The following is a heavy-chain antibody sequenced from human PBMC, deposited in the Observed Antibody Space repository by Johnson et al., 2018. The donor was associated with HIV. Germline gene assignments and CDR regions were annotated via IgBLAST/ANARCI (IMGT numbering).Heavy chain of an antibody. J-gene: IGHJ3*02. CDR2: IWYDGSNK. Sequence: QVQLVESGGGVVQPGRSLRLSCAASGFTFSRYGMHWVRQVQGKGLEWVAVIWYDGSNKYYADSVKGPFTISRDNSKNTLDLQMNKLRAQDTAVYYCARDWEGYAFDSWGQGTMVTVSS. D-gene: IGHD1-26*01. CDR3: ARDWEGYAFDS. CDR1: GFTFSRYG. V-gene: IGHV3-33*08.